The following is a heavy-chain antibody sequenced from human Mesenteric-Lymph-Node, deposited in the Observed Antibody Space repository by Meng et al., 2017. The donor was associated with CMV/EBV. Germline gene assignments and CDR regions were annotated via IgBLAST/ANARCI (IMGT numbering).Heavy chain of an antibody. D-gene: IGHD4-23*01. J-gene: IGHJ4*02. V-gene: IGHV4-34*01. CDR2: INHSGST. CDR3: ARHQRWLKSEGGFNY. CDR1: GGSFSGYY. Sequence: QVTLKQGGAGRFRPSGTLSLTCAVYGGSFSGYYWSWIRQPPGKGLEWIGEINHSGSTNYNPSLKSRVTISVDTSKNQFSLKLSSVTAADTVVYYCARHQRWLKSEGGFNYWGQGTLVTVSS.